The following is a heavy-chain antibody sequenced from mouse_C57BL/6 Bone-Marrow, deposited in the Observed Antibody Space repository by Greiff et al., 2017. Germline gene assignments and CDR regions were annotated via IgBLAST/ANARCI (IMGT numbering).Heavy chain of an antibody. D-gene: IGHD2-2*01. V-gene: IGHV3-6*01. CDR1: GYSITSGYY. CDR2: ISYDGSN. CDR3: ARDPGPRGHYGYDGSMDY. J-gene: IGHJ2*01. Sequence: EVKLVESGPGLVKPSQSLSLTCSVTGYSITSGYYWNWIRQFPGNKLEWMGYISYDGSNNYNPSLKNRISITRDTSKNQFFLKLNSVTTEDTATYYCARDPGPRGHYGYDGSMDYWGQGTTLTVSS.